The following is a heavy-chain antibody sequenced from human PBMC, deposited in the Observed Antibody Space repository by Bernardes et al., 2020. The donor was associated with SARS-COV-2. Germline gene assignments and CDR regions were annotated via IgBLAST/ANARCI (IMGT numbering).Heavy chain of an antibody. J-gene: IGHJ4*02. CDR3: TRGPLSGYGSFGV. V-gene: IGHV3-74*01. CDR1: GFTFTSYW. CDR2: INTDGTNT. Sequence: GGSLRLSCAASGFTFTSYWIHWVRQSPGEGLVWISRINTDGTNTNYADSVKGRFTVTRDNAKNTLYLQMSSLSAEDTAVYYCTRGPLSGYGSFGVWGQGTLVTVSS. D-gene: IGHD5-12*01.